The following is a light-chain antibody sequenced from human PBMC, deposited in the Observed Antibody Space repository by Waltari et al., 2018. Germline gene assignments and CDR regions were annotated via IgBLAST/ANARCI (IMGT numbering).Light chain of an antibody. CDR3: QQRSTWPSLT. Sequence: EIVLTQSPATLSLSPGERASLSCRASQSVSRHLAWYQQKPGQAPRLLMYEASNRAPGIPLRFSGSGSGTDFTLTISSLEPEDFAVYYCQQRSTWPSLTFGGGTKVEIK. J-gene: IGKJ4*01. CDR2: EAS. CDR1: QSVSRH. V-gene: IGKV3-11*01.